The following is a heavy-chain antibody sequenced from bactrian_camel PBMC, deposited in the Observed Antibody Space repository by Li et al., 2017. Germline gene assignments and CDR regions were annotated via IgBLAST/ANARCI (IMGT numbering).Heavy chain of an antibody. Sequence: VQLVESGGGSVQAGGSLRLSCSTSGFTFNYFHMTWLRQAPGKALEWVARISAGTGVNTYYPDSVKGRFTISRDDAKNTLYLQLNSLKTEDTALYYCATVGGSWYYGGYNYWGQGTQVTVS. D-gene: IGHD6*01. V-gene: IGHV3-1*01. CDR1: GFTFNYFH. CDR3: ATVGGSWYYGGYNY. CDR2: ISAGTGVNT. J-gene: IGHJ4*01.